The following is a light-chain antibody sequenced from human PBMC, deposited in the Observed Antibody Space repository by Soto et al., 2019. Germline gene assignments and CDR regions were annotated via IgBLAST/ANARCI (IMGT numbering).Light chain of an antibody. CDR2: GAS. J-gene: IGKJ1*01. Sequence: IVLTQSPGTLSLSPGERATLSCRASQSVSGNNLVWYQQKPGQAPRLLIHGASNRATGIPDRISGSGSGTDFTLTISRLEPEDFAVYYCQQYGNTLWTFGQGTKV. CDR3: QQYGNTLWT. CDR1: QSVSGNN. V-gene: IGKV3-20*01.